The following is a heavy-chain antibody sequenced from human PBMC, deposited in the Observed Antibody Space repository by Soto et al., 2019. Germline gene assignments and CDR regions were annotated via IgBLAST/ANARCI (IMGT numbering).Heavy chain of an antibody. CDR3: ASLYSSGFDY. CDR1: GGTFSSYA. J-gene: IGHJ4*02. V-gene: IGHV1-69*13. D-gene: IGHD6-19*01. Sequence: ASVKVSCKASGGTFSSYAISWVRQAPGQGLEWMGGIIPIFGTANYAQKFQGRVTITADESTSTAYMELSSLRSEDTAAYYCASLYSSGFDYWGQGTLVTVSS. CDR2: IIPIFGTA.